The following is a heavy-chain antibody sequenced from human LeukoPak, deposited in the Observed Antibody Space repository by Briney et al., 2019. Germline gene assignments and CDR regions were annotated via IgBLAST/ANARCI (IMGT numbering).Heavy chain of an antibody. D-gene: IGHD3-9*01. CDR3: ARGGYYDILTGNLYYYYMDV. CDR1: GLTFRDYE. Sequence: GGSLRLSCAASGLTFRDYEMNWVRQAPGKGPEWLSYISSGGDTIHYADSVKGRFTISRDNAKSSLYLQMNSLRAEDTAVYYCARGGYYDILTGNLYYYYMDVWGKGTTVTISS. J-gene: IGHJ6*03. V-gene: IGHV3-48*03. CDR2: ISSGGDTI.